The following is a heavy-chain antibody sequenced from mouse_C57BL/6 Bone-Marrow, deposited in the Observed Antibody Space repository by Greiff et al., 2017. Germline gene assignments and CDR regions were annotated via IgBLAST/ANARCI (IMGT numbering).Heavy chain of an antibody. Sequence: VQLQQPGAELVKPGASVKLSCKASGYTFTSYWMQWVKQRPGQGLEWIGEIDPSDSYTNYNQKFKGKATLTVDTSSSTAYMQLSSLTSEDSAVYYCARYRNWEGDAIDYWGQGTSVTVSS. CDR2: IDPSDSYT. CDR1: GYTFTSYW. V-gene: IGHV1-50*01. J-gene: IGHJ4*01. CDR3: ARYRNWEGDAIDY. D-gene: IGHD4-1*01.